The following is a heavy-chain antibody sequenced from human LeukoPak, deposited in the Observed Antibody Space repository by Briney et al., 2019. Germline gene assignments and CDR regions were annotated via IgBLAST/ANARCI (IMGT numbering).Heavy chain of an antibody. J-gene: IGHJ5*02. Sequence: SETLSLTCTVSGYSISSGYYWGWIRQPPGNGLEWIGSIYHSGSTYYNPSLKSRVTIPVDTSKNQFSLKLSSVTAADTAVYYCARDFYGSGSWNWFDPWGQGTLVTVSS. D-gene: IGHD3-10*01. V-gene: IGHV4-38-2*02. CDR2: IYHSGST. CDR3: ARDFYGSGSWNWFDP. CDR1: GYSISSGYY.